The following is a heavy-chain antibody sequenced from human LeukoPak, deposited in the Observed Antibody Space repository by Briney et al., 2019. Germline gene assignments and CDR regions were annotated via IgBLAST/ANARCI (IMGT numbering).Heavy chain of an antibody. D-gene: IGHD6-13*01. J-gene: IGHJ1*01. V-gene: IGHV3-7*01. CDR3: ARAKSSSWYVYFQH. CDR2: IKQDGSEK. CDR1: GFTFSSYW. Sequence: PGGSLRLSCAASGFTFSSYWMSWVRQAPGKGLEWVANIKQDGSEKYYVDSVKGRFTISRDNAENSLYLQMNSLRAEDTAVYYCARAKSSSWYVYFQHWGQGTLVTVSS.